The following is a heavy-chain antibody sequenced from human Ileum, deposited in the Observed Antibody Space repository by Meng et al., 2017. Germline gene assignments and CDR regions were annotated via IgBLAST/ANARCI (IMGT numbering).Heavy chain of an antibody. CDR3: AHRLAYRNDYNVGWFDP. CDR2: IYWDDDK. V-gene: IGHV2-5*02. J-gene: IGHJ5*02. CDR1: GFSLSTTGVG. D-gene: IGHD1-1*01. Sequence: QITLKESGPTLVKPTQTLTLTCTFSGFSLSTTGVGVGWIRQPPGKALECLALIYWDDDKRYNPSLRNRVTITKDTSKNQVVLTMTNMDSVDTATYYCAHRLAYRNDYNVGWFDPWGQGTLVTVSS.